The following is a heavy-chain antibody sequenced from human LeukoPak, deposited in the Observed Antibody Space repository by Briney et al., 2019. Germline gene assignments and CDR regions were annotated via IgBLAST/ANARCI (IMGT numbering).Heavy chain of an antibody. CDR1: GYTFTSYG. J-gene: IGHJ5*02. CDR3: ARGPWLQRNWFDP. CDR2: MNPNSGNT. Sequence: GASVKVSCKASGYTFTSYGISWVRQAPGQGLEWMGWMNPNSGNTGYAQKFQGRVTITRNTSISTAYMELSSLRSEDTAVYYCARGPWLQRNWFDPWGQGTLVTVSS. V-gene: IGHV1-8*03. D-gene: IGHD5-12*01.